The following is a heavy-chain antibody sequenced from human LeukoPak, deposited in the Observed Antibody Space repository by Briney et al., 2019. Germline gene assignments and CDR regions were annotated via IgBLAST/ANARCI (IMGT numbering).Heavy chain of an antibody. V-gene: IGHV5-51*01. CDR3: ARPHYYDSSGYYYFAY. J-gene: IGHJ4*02. CDR2: IYPGDSDT. D-gene: IGHD3-22*01. CDR1: GYSFTSYW. Sequence: GESLKISCKGSGYSFTSYWIGWVRQMPGKGLEWMGIIYPGDSDTRYSPSFQGQVTISADKSISTPYLQWSSPKASDTAMYYCARPHYYDSSGYYYFAYWGQGTLVTVSS.